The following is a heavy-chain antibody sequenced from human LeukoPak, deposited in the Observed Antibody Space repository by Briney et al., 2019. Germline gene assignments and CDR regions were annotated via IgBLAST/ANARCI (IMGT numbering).Heavy chain of an antibody. J-gene: IGHJ5*02. V-gene: IGHV4-39*01. CDR1: GGSIRSSTYY. CDR3: ARQALELLWFGELLKGGWFDP. Sequence: PSETLSLTCTVSGGSIRSSTYYWGWIRQPPGKGLEWIGSIYYSGSTYYNPSLKSRVTISVDTSKNQFSLKLSSVTAADTAVYYCARQALELLWFGELLKGGWFDPWGQGTLVTVSS. CDR2: IYYSGST. D-gene: IGHD3-10*01.